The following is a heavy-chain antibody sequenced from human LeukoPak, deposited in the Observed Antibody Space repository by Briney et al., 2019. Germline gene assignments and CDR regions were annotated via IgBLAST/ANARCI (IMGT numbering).Heavy chain of an antibody. J-gene: IGHJ4*02. V-gene: IGHV4-30-2*01. CDR3: ARGAGDYARYYSDD. Sequence: PSETLSLTCAVSGGSISSGGYSWSWIRQPPGKGLEWIGYIYHSGSTYYNPSLKSRVTISVDRSKNQFSLKLSSVTAADTAVYYCARGAGDYARYYSDDWGQGTLVTVSS. D-gene: IGHD4-17*01. CDR1: GGSISSGGYS. CDR2: IYHSGST.